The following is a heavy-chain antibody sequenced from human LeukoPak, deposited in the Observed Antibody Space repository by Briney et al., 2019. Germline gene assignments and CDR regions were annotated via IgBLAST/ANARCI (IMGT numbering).Heavy chain of an antibody. CDR2: IYYSGST. Sequence: SETLSLTCAVYGGSFSGYYWSWIRQPPGKGLEWIGYIYYSGSTNYNPSLKSRVTISVDTSKNQFSLKLSSVTAADTAVYYCASTISAGWFDPWGQGTLVTVSS. CDR3: ASTISAGWFDP. V-gene: IGHV4-59*01. CDR1: GGSFSGYY. D-gene: IGHD3-10*01. J-gene: IGHJ5*02.